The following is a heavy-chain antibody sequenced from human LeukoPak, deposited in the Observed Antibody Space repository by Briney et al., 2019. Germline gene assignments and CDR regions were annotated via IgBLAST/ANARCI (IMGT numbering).Heavy chain of an antibody. J-gene: IGHJ4*02. CDR3: ARERDTAMGEADY. Sequence: GGSLRLSCAASAFIVSSNYMSCVRQAPGKGLEWVSVIYSGGSTYYADSVKGRFTISRHNSKNTLYLQMNSLRAEDTALYYCARERDTAMGEADYWGQGTLVTVSS. V-gene: IGHV3-53*04. D-gene: IGHD5-18*01. CDR1: AFIVSSNY. CDR2: IYSGGST.